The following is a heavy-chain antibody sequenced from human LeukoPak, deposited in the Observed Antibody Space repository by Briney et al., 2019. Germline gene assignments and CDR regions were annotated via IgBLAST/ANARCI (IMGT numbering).Heavy chain of an antibody. CDR3: VRVPNSPLDFDM. CDR1: GFIFSSYE. CDR2: ISSGGATM. J-gene: IGHJ3*02. D-gene: IGHD1-1*01. Sequence: GGSLRLSCAASGFIFSSYEMNWARQAPGKGLEGVSYISSGGATMYYADSVKGRFTTSRDNDKDSLFLQMNSLRAEATAVYYCVRVPNSPLDFDMWGQGTMVTVSS. V-gene: IGHV3-48*03.